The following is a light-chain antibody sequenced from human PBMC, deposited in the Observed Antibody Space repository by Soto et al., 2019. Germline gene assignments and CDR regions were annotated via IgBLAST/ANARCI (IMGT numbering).Light chain of an antibody. CDR2: DAS. CDR3: QQFNNYLWT. CDR1: QGISSA. V-gene: IGKV1D-13*01. J-gene: IGKJ1*01. Sequence: GDRVTITCRASQGISSALAWYQQKPGKAPKLLIYDASSLESGVPSRFSGSGSGTDFTLTISSLQPEDFATYYCQQFNNYLWTSGQGTKVDIK.